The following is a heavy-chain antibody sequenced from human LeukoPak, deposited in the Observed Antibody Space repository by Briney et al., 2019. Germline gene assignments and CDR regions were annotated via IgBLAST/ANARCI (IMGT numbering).Heavy chain of an antibody. Sequence: SGPTLVNPTQTLTLTCTFSGFSLSTSGVGVGWIRQPPGKALEWLALIYWDDDKRYSPSLKSRLTITKDTSKNQVVLTMTNMDPVDTATHYCAHRRIGGAAAGTDDYWGQGTLVTVSS. V-gene: IGHV2-5*02. CDR2: IYWDDDK. J-gene: IGHJ4*02. CDR3: AHRRIGGAAAGTDDY. D-gene: IGHD6-13*01. CDR1: GFSLSTSGVG.